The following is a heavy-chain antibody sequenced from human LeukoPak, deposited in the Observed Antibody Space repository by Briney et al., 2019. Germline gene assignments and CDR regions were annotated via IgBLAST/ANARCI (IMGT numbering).Heavy chain of an antibody. CDR2: INHSGST. CDR3: ARHGTPLRYGSGNYYKGAPFDY. V-gene: IGHV4-39*01. J-gene: IGHJ4*02. D-gene: IGHD3-10*01. CDR1: GGCVSSSSYY. Sequence: SETLSLTCTVSGGCVSSSSYYWGWIRQPPGKGLEWIGEINHSGSTNYNPSLKSRVTISVDTSKNQFSLKLSSVTAADTAVYYCARHGTPLRYGSGNYYKGAPFDYWGQGTLVTVSS.